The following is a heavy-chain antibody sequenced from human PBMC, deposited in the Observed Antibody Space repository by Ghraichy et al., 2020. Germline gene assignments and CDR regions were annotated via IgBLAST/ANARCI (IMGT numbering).Heavy chain of an antibody. D-gene: IGHD2-2*01. V-gene: IGHV3-7*03. J-gene: IGHJ4*02. CDR1: GFTFSSYW. CDR3: ARGGYCSSTSCVEDY. Sequence: GGSLRLSCAASGFTFSSYWMSWVRQAPGKGLEWVANIKQDGSEKYYVDSVKGRFTIFRDNAKNSLYLQMNSLRAEDTAVYYCARGGYCSSTSCVEDYWGQGTLVTVSS. CDR2: IKQDGSEK.